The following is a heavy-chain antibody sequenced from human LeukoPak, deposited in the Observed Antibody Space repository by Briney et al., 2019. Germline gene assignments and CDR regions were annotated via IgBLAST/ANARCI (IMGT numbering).Heavy chain of an antibody. CDR3: ARDVNNWNDDNWFDP. Sequence: SETLSLTCTVSGGSISGSISSYYWSWIRQPPGKGLEWIGYIYYSGSTNYNPSLKSRVTISVDTSKNQFSLKLSSVTAADTAVYYCARDVNNWNDDNWFDPWGQGTLVTVSS. D-gene: IGHD1-1*01. CDR2: IYYSGST. V-gene: IGHV4-61*01. J-gene: IGHJ5*02. CDR1: GGSISGSISSYY.